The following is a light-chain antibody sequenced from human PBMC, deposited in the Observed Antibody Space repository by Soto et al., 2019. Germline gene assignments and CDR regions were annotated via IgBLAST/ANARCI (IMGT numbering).Light chain of an antibody. CDR1: TRDVGGYNY. CDR2: DVS. Sequence: QSALTQPPSASGSPGQSVTISCTGTTRDVGGYNYVSWYQQHPGQAPKLIIFDVSKRPSGVPNRFSGSKSGNTASLTISGLRAEDEADYYCCSYVGRNTYVFGTGTKLTVL. CDR3: CSYVGRNTYV. V-gene: IGLV2-8*01. J-gene: IGLJ1*01.